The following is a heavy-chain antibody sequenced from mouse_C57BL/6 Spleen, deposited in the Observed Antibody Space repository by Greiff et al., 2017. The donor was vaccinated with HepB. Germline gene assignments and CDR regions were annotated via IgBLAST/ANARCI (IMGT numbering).Heavy chain of an antibody. J-gene: IGHJ4*01. D-gene: IGHD2-2*01. CDR2: ISSGGSYT. Sequence: EVQWVESGGDLVKPGGSLKLSCAASGFTFSSYGMSWVRQTPDKRLEWVATISSGGSYTYYPDSVKGRFTISRDNAKNTLYLQMSSLKSEDTAMYYCARHGVTPMDYWGQGTSVTVSS. CDR1: GFTFSSYG. CDR3: ARHGVTPMDY. V-gene: IGHV5-6*01.